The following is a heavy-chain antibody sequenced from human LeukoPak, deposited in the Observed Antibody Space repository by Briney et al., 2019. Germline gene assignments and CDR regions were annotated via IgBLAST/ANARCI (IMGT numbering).Heavy chain of an antibody. Sequence: PGGSLRLSCAASGFTFSSYAMSWVRQAPGKGLEWDSAISGSGGSTYYADSVKGRFTISRDNSKNTLYLQMNSLRAEDTAVYYCAKVAYYYGSGRYVDYCGQGTLVTVSS. CDR1: GFTFSSYA. V-gene: IGHV3-23*01. J-gene: IGHJ4*02. CDR2: ISGSGGST. D-gene: IGHD3-10*01. CDR3: AKVAYYYGSGRYVDY.